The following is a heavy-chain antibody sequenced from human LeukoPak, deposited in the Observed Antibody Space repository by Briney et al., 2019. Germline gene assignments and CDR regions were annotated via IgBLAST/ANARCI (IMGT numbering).Heavy chain of an antibody. CDR2: IRGKTYGGTT. Sequence: GGSLRLSCAASGFTFSNAWMSWVRQAPGKGLEWLGFIRGKTYGGTTEYAASVKGRFTISRDDSKSTAYLQMNSLKTEDTAVYYCTYTYDSTGYYPGTCDYWGQGTLVTVSS. CDR3: TYTYDSTGYYPGTCDY. V-gene: IGHV3-15*01. CDR1: GFTFSNAW. D-gene: IGHD3-22*01. J-gene: IGHJ4*02.